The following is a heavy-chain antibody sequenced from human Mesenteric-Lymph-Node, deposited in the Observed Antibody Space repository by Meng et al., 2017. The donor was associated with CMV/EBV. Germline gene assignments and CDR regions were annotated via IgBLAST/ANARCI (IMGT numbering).Heavy chain of an antibody. Sequence: ESLKISCAASGFIFSSYSMNWVRQAPGKGLEWIGSIYYSGSTYYNPSLKSRVTISVDTSKNQFSLKLSSVTAADTAVYYCATLIAARPGYGMDVWGQGTTVTVSS. V-gene: IGHV4-39*07. D-gene: IGHD6-6*01. J-gene: IGHJ6*02. CDR1: GFIFSSYS. CDR2: IYYSGST. CDR3: ATLIAARPGYGMDV.